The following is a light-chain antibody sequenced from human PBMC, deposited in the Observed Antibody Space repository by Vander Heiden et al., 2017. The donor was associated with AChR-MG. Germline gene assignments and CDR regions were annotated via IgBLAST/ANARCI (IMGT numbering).Light chain of an antibody. CDR3: SSYTSNSTPV. CDR1: SSDVGGYNY. J-gene: IGLJ2*01. V-gene: IGLV2-14*03. Sequence: QSALTQPASVSVSPGQSITISCTGTSSDVGGYNYVSWYQQHPGKAPKLMIYDVTNRPSGVSNRFSGSKSGNTASLTISGLQAEDEADYYCSSYTSNSTPVFGGGTKLTVL. CDR2: DVT.